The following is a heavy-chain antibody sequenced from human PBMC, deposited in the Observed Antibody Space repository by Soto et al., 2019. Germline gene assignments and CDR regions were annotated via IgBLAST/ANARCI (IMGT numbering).Heavy chain of an antibody. CDR2: IKSKTDGGTT. D-gene: IGHD2-15*01. CDR1: CFTFSNAW. CDR3: TTHALGYCSGGSCYSFDY. Sequence: EVQLVESGGGLVKPGGSLRLSCAASCFTFSNAWMNWVRQAPGKGLEWVGRIKSKTDGGTTDYAAPVKGRFTISRDDSKNTLYLQMNSLKTEDTAVYYCTTHALGYCSGGSCYSFDYWGQGTLVTVSS. J-gene: IGHJ4*02. V-gene: IGHV3-15*07.